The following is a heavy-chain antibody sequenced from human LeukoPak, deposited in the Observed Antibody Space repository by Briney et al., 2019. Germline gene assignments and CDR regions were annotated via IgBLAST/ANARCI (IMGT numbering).Heavy chain of an antibody. J-gene: IGHJ4*02. CDR3: ARRPRIAVAGPPFDC. D-gene: IGHD6-19*01. Sequence: SETLSLTCTVSGGSISSSSYYWGWIRQPPGKGQEWIGTIYYSGSTYYNPSLKSRVTISVDTSKNQFSLKLTSVTAADTAVYYCARRPRIAVAGPPFDCWGQGTLVTVSS. CDR1: GGSISSSSYY. CDR2: IYYSGST. V-gene: IGHV4-39*01.